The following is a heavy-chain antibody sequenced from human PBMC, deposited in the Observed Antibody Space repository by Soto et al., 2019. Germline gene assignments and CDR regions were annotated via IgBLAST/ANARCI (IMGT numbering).Heavy chain of an antibody. V-gene: IGHV1-18*01. CDR1: GYTFTSYG. Sequence: ASVKVSCKASGYTFTSYGISWVRQAPGQGLEWMGWISAYNGNTNYAQKLQGRVTMTTDTSTSTAYMELRSLRSDDTAVYYCAITKLGYCSGGSCYGDYWGQGTLVTVSS. D-gene: IGHD2-15*01. CDR2: ISAYNGNT. J-gene: IGHJ4*02. CDR3: AITKLGYCSGGSCYGDY.